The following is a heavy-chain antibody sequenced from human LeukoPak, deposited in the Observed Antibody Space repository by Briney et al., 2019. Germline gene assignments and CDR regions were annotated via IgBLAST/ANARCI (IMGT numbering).Heavy chain of an antibody. D-gene: IGHD2-21*01. CDR2: IYHSGST. Sequence: TSETLSLTCAVSGGSNSSGGYSWSWIRQPPGKGLEWIGYIYHSGSTYYNPSLKSRVAISVDTSKNQFSLRLSSVTAADTAVYYCARDRFPAYWGQGTLVTVSS. J-gene: IGHJ4*02. CDR3: ARDRFPAY. CDR1: GGSNSSGGYS. V-gene: IGHV4-30-2*01.